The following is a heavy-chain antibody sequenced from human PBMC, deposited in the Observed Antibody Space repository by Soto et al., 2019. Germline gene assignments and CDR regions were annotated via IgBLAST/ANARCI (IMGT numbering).Heavy chain of an antibody. CDR3: VRGRYGSEIH. V-gene: IGHV3-53*04. Sequence: SLRLSCAASGFIVSSNYMTWVRQAPGKGLEWVSLLYSGGATHYAASVKGRFTISSHSSQNTLFLQMNSLRTEDTATYYCVRGRYGSEIHWGQGTKVTVSS. CDR2: LYSGGAT. J-gene: IGHJ4*02. CDR1: GFIVSSNY. D-gene: IGHD3-10*01.